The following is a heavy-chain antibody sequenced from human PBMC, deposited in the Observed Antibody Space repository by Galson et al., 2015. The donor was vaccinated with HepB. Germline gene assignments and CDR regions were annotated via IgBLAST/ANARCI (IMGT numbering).Heavy chain of an antibody. D-gene: IGHD3-16*02. Sequence: SVKVSCKASGYTFTGYYMHWVRQAPGQGLEWMERINPNSGGTNYAQKFQGRVTMTRDTSISTAYMELSRLRSDDTAVYYCARVITFGGVIVETYYYYMDVWGKGTTVTVSS. CDR3: ARVITFGGVIVETYYYYMDV. V-gene: IGHV1-2*06. CDR2: INPNSGGT. CDR1: GYTFTGYY. J-gene: IGHJ6*03.